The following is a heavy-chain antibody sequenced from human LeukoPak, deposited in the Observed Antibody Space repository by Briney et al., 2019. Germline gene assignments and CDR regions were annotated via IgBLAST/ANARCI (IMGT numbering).Heavy chain of an antibody. CDR2: IWYDGSNK. Sequence: GGSLRLSCAASGFTFSNFGMHWVRQAPGKGLERVAVIWYDGSNKYYADSVQGRFTISRDNSKNTLYLQMNSLRPEDTAVYYCARDRSLAYFDYWGQGTLVTVSS. CDR1: GFTFSNFG. V-gene: IGHV3-33*01. CDR3: ARDRSLAYFDY. J-gene: IGHJ4*02.